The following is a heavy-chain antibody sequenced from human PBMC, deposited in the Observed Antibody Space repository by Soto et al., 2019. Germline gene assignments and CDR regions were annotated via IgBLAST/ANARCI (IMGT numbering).Heavy chain of an antibody. CDR2: ISPRSAYI. CDR1: RFKFSDSS. Sequence: PGGSLRLSCAASRFKFSDSSMNWVRQAPGKGLEWVSSISPRSAYIHYADAVKGRFIISRDDGKNALILQMNSLRAEDTAVYYCATLIKTYYDDSSGYSQDYWGQGSLVTVS. CDR3: ATLIKTYYDDSSGYSQDY. J-gene: IGHJ4*02. V-gene: IGHV3-21*01. D-gene: IGHD3-22*01.